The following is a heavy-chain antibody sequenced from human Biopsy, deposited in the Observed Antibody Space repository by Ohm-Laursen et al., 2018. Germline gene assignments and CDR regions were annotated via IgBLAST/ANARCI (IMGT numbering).Heavy chain of an antibody. D-gene: IGHD1-26*01. CDR1: GGSITTSG. V-gene: IGHV1-69*04. J-gene: IGHJ4*02. Sequence: SSVKVSCKASGGSITTSGISWVRQAPGQGLEWVGRINPILGILDYAQRLKDRVTITADKSTNTAYMQLSRLTSEDTAFYYCASLYSGTYVGSDYWGQGTLVTVSS. CDR3: ASLYSGTYVGSDY. CDR2: INPILGIL.